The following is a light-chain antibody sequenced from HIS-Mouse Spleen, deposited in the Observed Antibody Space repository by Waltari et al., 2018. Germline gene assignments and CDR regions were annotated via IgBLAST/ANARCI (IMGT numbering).Light chain of an antibody. CDR1: SPNIGSNY. Sequence: QSVLTQPPSASGTPGQRVTTSCSGSSPNIGSNYVYWYPQLPGTAPKLLTYSNNQRPSGVPDRFSGSKSGTSASLAISGLRSEDEADYYCAAWDDSLSGPVFGGGTKLTVL. CDR2: SNN. CDR3: AAWDDSLSGPV. V-gene: IGLV1-47*01. J-gene: IGLJ3*02.